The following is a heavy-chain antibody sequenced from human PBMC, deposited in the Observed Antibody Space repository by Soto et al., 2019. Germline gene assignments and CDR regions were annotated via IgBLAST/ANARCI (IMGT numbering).Heavy chain of an antibody. V-gene: IGHV4-38-2*01. Sequence: PSETLSLTCAVSGYSISSGYYWDWIRQPPGKGLEWIGSIYHSGSTYYNPSPKSRVTISVDTSKNQFSLKLSSVTAADTAVYYCARVFDWELGYYSDYWGQGTLVTVSS. CDR1: GYSISSGYY. D-gene: IGHD1-26*01. J-gene: IGHJ4*02. CDR3: ARVFDWELGYYSDY. CDR2: IYHSGST.